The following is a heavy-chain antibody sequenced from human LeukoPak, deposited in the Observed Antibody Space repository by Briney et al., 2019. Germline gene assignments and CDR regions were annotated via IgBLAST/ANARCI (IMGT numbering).Heavy chain of an antibody. Sequence: GGSLRLSCAASGFTFSSYGMHWVRQAPGKGLEWVAVISYDGSNKYYADSVKGRFTISRDNSKNTLYLQMNSLRAEDTAVYYCAKGESKDYLNYFDYLNYFDHWGQGALVTVSS. CDR1: GFTFSSYG. D-gene: IGHD2/OR15-2a*01. V-gene: IGHV3-30*18. CDR3: AKGESKDYLNYFDYLNYFDH. CDR2: ISYDGSNK. J-gene: IGHJ4*02.